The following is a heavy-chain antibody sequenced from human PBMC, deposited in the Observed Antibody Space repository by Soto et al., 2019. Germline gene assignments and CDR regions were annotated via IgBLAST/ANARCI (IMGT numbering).Heavy chain of an antibody. CDR2: ISYDGSNK. CDR1: GFTFSSYA. D-gene: IGHD3-22*01. Sequence: PGGSLRLSCAASGFTFSSYAMHWVRQAPGKGLEWVAVISYDGSNKYYADSVKGRFTISRDNSKNTLYLQMNSLRAEDTTVYYCAKDSYYDSSGSSGPFDYWGQGTLVTVSS. V-gene: IGHV3-30-3*01. J-gene: IGHJ4*02. CDR3: AKDSYYDSSGSSGPFDY.